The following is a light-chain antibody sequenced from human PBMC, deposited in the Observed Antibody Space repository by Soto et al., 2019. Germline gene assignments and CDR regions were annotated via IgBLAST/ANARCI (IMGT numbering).Light chain of an antibody. J-gene: IGLJ1*01. CDR1: SSDVGGYNL. CDR2: EVT. CDR3: SSYAATKNYV. Sequence: QSALTQPPSASGSPGQSVTISCTGTSSDVGGYNLVSWYQQHPGKAPQLIIYEVTKRPSGVPDRFSGSKSGNTASLTVSGLQAEDEADYYCSSYAATKNYVFGSGTKLTVL. V-gene: IGLV2-8*01.